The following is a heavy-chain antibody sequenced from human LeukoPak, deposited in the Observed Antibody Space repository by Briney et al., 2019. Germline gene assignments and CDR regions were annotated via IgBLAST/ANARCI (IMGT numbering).Heavy chain of an antibody. CDR1: GGSISSSSYY. J-gene: IGHJ4*02. CDR3: ARESYSSSWYGDGDY. CDR2: IYYSGST. V-gene: IGHV4-39*01. D-gene: IGHD6-13*01. Sequence: SETLSLTCTVSGGSISSSSYYWGWIRQPPGKGLERIGSIYYSGSTYYNPSLKSRVTISVDTSKNQFSLKLSSVTAADTAVYYCARESYSSSWYGDGDYWGQGTLVTVSS.